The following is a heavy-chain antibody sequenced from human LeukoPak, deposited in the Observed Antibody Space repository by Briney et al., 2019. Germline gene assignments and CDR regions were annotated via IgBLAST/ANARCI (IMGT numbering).Heavy chain of an antibody. Sequence: SETLSPTCSVSGGSVSDYYWSWIRQSPGKGLEWIGYFYYSGSSRFNPSLKSRVAIPVDTSNNQFSLKLTSVTAADTAVYYCARHSYGDVYYLDFWGQGTLVTVSS. CDR1: GGSVSDYY. D-gene: IGHD4-17*01. CDR3: ARHSYGDVYYLDF. V-gene: IGHV4-59*08. J-gene: IGHJ4*02. CDR2: FYYSGSS.